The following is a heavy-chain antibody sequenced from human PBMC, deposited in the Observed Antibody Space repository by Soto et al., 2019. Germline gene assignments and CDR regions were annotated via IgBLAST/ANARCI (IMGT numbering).Heavy chain of an antibody. V-gene: IGHV4-34*01. CDR3: ARGRFQYSSSPPPPYFDY. J-gene: IGHJ4*02. Sequence: SETLSLTCAVYGGSFVGYYCSCVRHPPLKWLEWIGEINHSGSTNYNPSLKSRVTISVDTSKNQFSLKLSSVTAADTAVYYCARGRFQYSSSPPPPYFDYWGQGTLVTVSS. CDR2: INHSGST. D-gene: IGHD6-6*01. CDR1: GGSFVGYY.